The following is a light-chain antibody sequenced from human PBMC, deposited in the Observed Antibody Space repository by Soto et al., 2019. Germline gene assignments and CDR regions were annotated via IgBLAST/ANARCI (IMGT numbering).Light chain of an antibody. V-gene: IGKV3-20*01. CDR3: QPYGSSPWT. CDR1: QCVSTSY. J-gene: IGKJ1*01. Sequence: EIVLTQSTGPLSSSPGERATLSYRTSQCVSTSYFARYQQKHHQAPRLLIYGSSSRATCIPDRFSGSGFGTYFSFTSSRLGREDFAVYYCQPYGSSPWTFGQGTNVEIK. CDR2: GSS.